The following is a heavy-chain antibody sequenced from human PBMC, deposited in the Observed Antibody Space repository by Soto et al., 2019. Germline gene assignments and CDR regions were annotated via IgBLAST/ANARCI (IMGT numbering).Heavy chain of an antibody. J-gene: IGHJ5*02. Sequence: SETLSLTCSVSSGSISSSSYYWGWIRQPPGKGLEWIGSIYYSGSTYYNPSLKSRVTISVDTSKNQFSLKLSSVTAADTAVYYCARVPDRWGQGTLVTVS. D-gene: IGHD2-2*01. CDR3: ARVPDR. CDR1: SGSISSSSYY. CDR2: IYYSGST. V-gene: IGHV4-39*07.